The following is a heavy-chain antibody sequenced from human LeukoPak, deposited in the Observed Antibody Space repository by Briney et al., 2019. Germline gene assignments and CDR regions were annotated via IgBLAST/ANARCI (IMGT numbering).Heavy chain of an antibody. CDR1: GFSYSTYS. CDR2: ISSSSSFI. CDR3: ARDRDYAFDY. J-gene: IGHJ4*02. D-gene: IGHD4/OR15-4a*01. V-gene: IGHV3-48*02. Sequence: PGGSLRLSCAASGFSYSTYSMSWVRQAPGKGLEWISYISSSSSFIWYADSVKGRFTISRDDAKNSLSLQMNTLRDEDTAVYYCARDRDYAFDYWGQGILVTVSS.